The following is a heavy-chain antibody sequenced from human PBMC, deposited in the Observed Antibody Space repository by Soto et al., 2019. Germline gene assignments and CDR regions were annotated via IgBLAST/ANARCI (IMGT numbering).Heavy chain of an antibody. CDR2: IWYDGSNK. V-gene: IGHV3-33*01. CDR1: GFTFSSYG. Sequence: GGSLRLSCAASGFTFSSYGMHWVRQAPGKGLEWVAVIWYDGSNKYYADSVKGRFTISRDNSKNTLYLQTNSLRAEDTAVYYCARDGGGNQYYYYGMDVWGQGTTVTVSS. D-gene: IGHD2-15*01. J-gene: IGHJ6*02. CDR3: ARDGGGNQYYYYGMDV.